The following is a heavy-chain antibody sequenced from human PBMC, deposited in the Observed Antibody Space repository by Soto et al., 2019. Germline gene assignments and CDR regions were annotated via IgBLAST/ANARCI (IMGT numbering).Heavy chain of an antibody. V-gene: IGHV1-69*06. J-gene: IGHJ4*02. D-gene: IGHD2-15*01. CDR3: VVVQGGKWSDNDY. CDR1: GGTFSSYA. CDR2: IIPIFGTA. Sequence: QVQLVQSGAEVKKPGSSVKVSCKASGGTFSSYAISWVRQAPGQGLEWMGGIIPIFGTANYAQKFQGRVTITRDKSTSTGQLELSSPRSEDTAVDYCVVVQGGKWSDNDYWGQGTLVTVSS.